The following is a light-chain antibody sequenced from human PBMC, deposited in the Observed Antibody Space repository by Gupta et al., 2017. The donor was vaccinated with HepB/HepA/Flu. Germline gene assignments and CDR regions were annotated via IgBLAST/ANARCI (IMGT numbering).Light chain of an antibody. J-gene: IGKJ3*01. V-gene: IGKV1-33*01. CDR3: QRYTELPVT. Sequence: DIQMTQSPFSLSASVGDRVTITFQASQVVSNYLNWYQQKPGKAPKLLIYDASYVDTGVPSRFSGSGSVTNFTFTMSIRHPEDFATYYCQRYTELPVTFGHGTNVSIK. CDR1: QVVSNY. CDR2: DAS.